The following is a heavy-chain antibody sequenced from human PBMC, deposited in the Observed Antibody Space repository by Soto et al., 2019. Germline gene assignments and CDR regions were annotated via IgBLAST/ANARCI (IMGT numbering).Heavy chain of an antibody. CDR2: ISGSGDST. V-gene: IGHV3-23*01. J-gene: IGHJ4*02. Sequence: GGSLRLSCAASGFTFSSYAMNWVRQAPGKRLEWVSVISGSGDSTYYADAVKGQFNISRDNSKNTLYLQMNSLRTEDTAVYYCARRGPGTYFDYWGQGTLVTVSS. CDR1: GFTFSSYA. D-gene: IGHD6-13*01. CDR3: ARRGPGTYFDY.